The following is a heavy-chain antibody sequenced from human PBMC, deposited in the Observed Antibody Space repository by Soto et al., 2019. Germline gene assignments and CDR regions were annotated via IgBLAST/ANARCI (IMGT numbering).Heavy chain of an antibody. CDR1: GYSFTSYW. CDR3: ARKDCSGARCYSSDWFDP. Sequence: PGESLKISCKGSGYSFTSYWISWVRQMPGKGLEWMGIIYPGDSDTRYSPSFQGQVTISADKSISTAYLQWSSLKASDTAIYYCARKDCSGARCYSSDWFDPWGQGTLVTVSS. CDR2: IYPGDSDT. V-gene: IGHV5-51*01. D-gene: IGHD2-15*01. J-gene: IGHJ5*02.